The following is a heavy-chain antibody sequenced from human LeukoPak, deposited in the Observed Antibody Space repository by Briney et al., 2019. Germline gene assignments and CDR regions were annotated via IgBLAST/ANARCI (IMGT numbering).Heavy chain of an antibody. V-gene: IGHV5-51*01. Sequence: GESLKISCEISGYSFSTYWIGWVRQVPGKGLEWMGIIYPGDSDTRYSPSFQGQVTISADKSISTAYLQWSSLKASDTAMYYCARLVSKTHYFDYWGQGTLVTVSS. J-gene: IGHJ4*02. CDR2: IYPGDSDT. D-gene: IGHD2-2*01. CDR3: ARLVSKTHYFDY. CDR1: GYSFSTYW.